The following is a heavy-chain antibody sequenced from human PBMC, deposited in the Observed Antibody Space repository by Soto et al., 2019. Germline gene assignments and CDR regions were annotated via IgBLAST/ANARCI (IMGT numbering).Heavy chain of an antibody. CDR3: ARAEAYSRSSDYSYGMDL. CDR2: SIPIFGTA. Sequence: QVQLVQSGAEVKKPGSSVKVSCKASGGTFSSYAISWVRQAPGQGLEWMGWSIPIFGTANYAQKFQGRVTIPANESRSTDYMELSSLRSEDTAVYYCARAEAYSRSSDYSYGMDLWGQGTTVTFSS. V-gene: IGHV1-69*01. J-gene: IGHJ6*02. D-gene: IGHD6-6*01. CDR1: GGTFSSYA.